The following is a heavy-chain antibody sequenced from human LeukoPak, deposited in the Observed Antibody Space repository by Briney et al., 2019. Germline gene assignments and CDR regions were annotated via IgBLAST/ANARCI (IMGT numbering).Heavy chain of an antibody. CDR3: ARELSGTTSYYFDY. J-gene: IGHJ4*02. V-gene: IGHV3-48*03. Sequence: GGSLRLSCAASGFTFSSYEMNWDRQAPGKGLEWVSYISTSGNTRYYADSVKGRFTISRDNAKNSLYLQMNSLRVEDTAVYYCARELSGTTSYYFDYWGQGTLVTVSS. CDR1: GFTFSSYE. D-gene: IGHD1-7*01. CDR2: ISTSGNTR.